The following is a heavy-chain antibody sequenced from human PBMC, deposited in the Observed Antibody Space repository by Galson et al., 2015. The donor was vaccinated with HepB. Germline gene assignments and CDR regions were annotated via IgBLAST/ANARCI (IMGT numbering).Heavy chain of an antibody. CDR1: GYTFTSYA. CDR2: INAGNGNT. J-gene: IGHJ4*02. V-gene: IGHV1-3*01. Sequence: SVKVSCKASGYTFTSYAMHWVRQAPGQRLEWMGWINAGNGNTKYSQKFQGRVTITRDTSASTAYMELSSLRSEDTAVYYCARGYCSSTSCYPPVPPDYWGQGTLVTVSS. D-gene: IGHD2-2*01. CDR3: ARGYCSSTSCYPPVPPDY.